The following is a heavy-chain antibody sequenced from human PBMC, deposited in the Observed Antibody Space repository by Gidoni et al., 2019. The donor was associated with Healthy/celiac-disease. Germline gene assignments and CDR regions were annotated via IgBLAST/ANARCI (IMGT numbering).Heavy chain of an antibody. Sequence: EVQLVESGGGLVQPGRSLRLSCTASGFTFGDYAMSWVRQAPGKGLEWVGFIRSKAYGGTTEYAASVKGRFTISRDDSKSIAYLQMNSLKTEDTAVYYCTRDRMTTVTYYMDVWGKGTTVTVSS. CDR3: TRDRMTTVTYYMDV. D-gene: IGHD4-17*01. V-gene: IGHV3-49*04. J-gene: IGHJ6*03. CDR1: GFTFGDYA. CDR2: IRSKAYGGTT.